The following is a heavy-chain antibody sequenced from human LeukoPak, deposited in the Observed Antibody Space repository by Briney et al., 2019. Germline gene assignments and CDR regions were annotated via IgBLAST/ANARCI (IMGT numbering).Heavy chain of an antibody. CDR3: ARAYPGRGAFDI. J-gene: IGHJ3*02. V-gene: IGHV3-11*06. CDR1: GFTSSDYY. Sequence: GGSRRPACAASGFTSSDYYMSWISQAPGKGREWVSYISSSSSYTNYADSVKGQFTISRGNAKNSLYLQMHGLRAEGTAVYYCARAYPGRGAFDIWGQGTMVTVSS. D-gene: IGHD1-26*01. CDR2: ISSSSSYT.